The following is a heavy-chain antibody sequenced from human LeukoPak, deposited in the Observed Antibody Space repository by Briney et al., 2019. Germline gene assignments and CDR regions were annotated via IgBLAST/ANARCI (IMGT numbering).Heavy chain of an antibody. CDR2: INHSGST. Sequence: PSETLSLTCAVYGVSFSGYYWSWIRQPPGKGLEWIGEINHSGSTNYNPSLMSRVTISVDTSKNQFYLKMSSVTAADTAVYYCARHDTEEDYYGSGSPRDWGQGTLVTVSS. J-gene: IGHJ4*02. CDR3: ARHDTEEDYYGSGSPRD. D-gene: IGHD3-10*01. CDR1: GVSFSGYY. V-gene: IGHV4-34*01.